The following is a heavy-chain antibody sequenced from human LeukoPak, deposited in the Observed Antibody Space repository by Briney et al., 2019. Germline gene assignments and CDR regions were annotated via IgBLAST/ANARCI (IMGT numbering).Heavy chain of an antibody. CDR1: GGSISSYY. D-gene: IGHD3-3*01. CDR2: IYTSGST. J-gene: IGHJ4*02. CDR3: ARGQQDFWSGYPDY. Sequence: PSETLSLTCTVSGGSISSYYWSWIRQPAGKGLEWIGRIYTSGSTNYNPSLKSRVTMTVDTSKNQFSLKLSSVTAADTAVYYCARGQQDFWSGYPDYWGQGTLVTVSS. V-gene: IGHV4-4*07.